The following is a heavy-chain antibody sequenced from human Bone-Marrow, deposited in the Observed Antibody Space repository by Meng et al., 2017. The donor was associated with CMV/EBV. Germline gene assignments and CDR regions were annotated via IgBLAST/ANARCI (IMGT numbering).Heavy chain of an antibody. Sequence: SVKVSCKASGGTFSSYAISWVRQAPGQGLEWMGGIIPILGIANYAQKFQGRVTITADKSTSTAYMERSSLRSEDTAVYYCARDRGYYDSSGYPHNGHAFEIWGQGTMVTVSS. D-gene: IGHD3-22*01. CDR1: GGTFSSYA. CDR2: IIPILGIA. V-gene: IGHV1-69*10. J-gene: IGHJ3*02. CDR3: ARDRGYYDSSGYPHNGHAFEI.